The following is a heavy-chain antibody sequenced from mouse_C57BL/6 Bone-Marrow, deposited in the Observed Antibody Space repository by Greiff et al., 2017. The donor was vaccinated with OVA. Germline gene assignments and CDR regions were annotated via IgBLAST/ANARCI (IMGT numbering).Heavy chain of an antibody. D-gene: IGHD2-5*01. J-gene: IGHJ3*01. CDR1: GFTFSSYA. V-gene: IGHV5-4*01. Sequence: EVMLVESGGGLVKPGGSLKLSCAASGFTFSSYAMSWVRQTPEKRLEWVATISDGGSYTYYPDNVKGRITISRDNAKNNLYLQMSHLKSEDTAMYYCARDSNYDWFAYWGQGTLVTVSA. CDR2: ISDGGSYT. CDR3: ARDSNYDWFAY.